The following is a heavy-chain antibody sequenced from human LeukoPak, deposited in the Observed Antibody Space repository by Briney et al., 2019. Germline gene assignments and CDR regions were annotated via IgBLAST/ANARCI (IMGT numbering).Heavy chain of an antibody. CDR2: INYSGST. V-gene: IGHV4-39*01. D-gene: IGHD3-10*01. J-gene: IGHJ4*02. Sequence: SETLSLTCTVSGGSVSSTTCYWSWIRQPPGKGLEWIASINYSGSTYYNPSLKSRVTISVDTSENQFSLKLSSVTAADTAVYYCARYVVYGSGKYYFDYWGQGTLVTVSS. CDR1: GGSVSSTTCY. CDR3: ARYVVYGSGKYYFDY.